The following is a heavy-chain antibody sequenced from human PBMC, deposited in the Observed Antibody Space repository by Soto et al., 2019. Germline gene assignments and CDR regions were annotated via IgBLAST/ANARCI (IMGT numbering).Heavy chain of an antibody. CDR1: GGSISSYY. V-gene: IGHV4-59*01. CDR3: ARDLHYYVSSHVFDI. Sequence: PSETLSLTCTVSGGSISSYYWSWIRQPPGKGLEWIGYIYYSGSTNYNPSLKSRVTISVDTSKNQFSLKLSSVTAADTAVYYCARDLHYYVSSHVFDIGAQGTMVPVSS. J-gene: IGHJ3*02. D-gene: IGHD3-22*01. CDR2: IYYSGST.